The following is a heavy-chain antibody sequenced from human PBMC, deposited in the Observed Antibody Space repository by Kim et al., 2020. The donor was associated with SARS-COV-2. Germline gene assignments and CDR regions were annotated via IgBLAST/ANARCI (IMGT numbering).Heavy chain of an antibody. CDR1: GITFSNYA. V-gene: IGHV3-23*01. J-gene: IGHJ5*02. Sequence: GGSLRLSCAASGITFSNYALTWVRQAPGKGLQWVSSIGGSGYSTYYADSVKGRFTISRDISKNTLYLQMSSLRAEDTAVYFCGRGDSGTYQERWFDPWGQGTLVTVSS. CDR3: GRGDSGTYQERWFDP. D-gene: IGHD3-10*01. CDR2: IGGSGYST.